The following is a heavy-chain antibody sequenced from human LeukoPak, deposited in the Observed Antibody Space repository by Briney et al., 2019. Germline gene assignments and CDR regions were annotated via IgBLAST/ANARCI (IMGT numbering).Heavy chain of an antibody. CDR2: ISSSSSYI. J-gene: IGHJ4*02. V-gene: IGHV3-21*01. Sequence: GGSLRLSCAASGFTFSSYSMNWVRQAPGKGLGWVSSISSSSSYIYYADSVKGRFTISRDNAKNSLYLQMNSLRAEDTAVYYCARATVLGAHYFDYWGQGTLVTVSS. D-gene: IGHD4-17*01. CDR3: ARATVLGAHYFDY. CDR1: GFTFSSYS.